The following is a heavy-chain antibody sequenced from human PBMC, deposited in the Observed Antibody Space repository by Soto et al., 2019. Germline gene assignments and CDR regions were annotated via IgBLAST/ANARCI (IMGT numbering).Heavy chain of an antibody. D-gene: IGHD6-19*01. V-gene: IGHV3-7*05. CDR2: INERGNEK. Sequence: GGSLRLSCAASGFTFSTYWMSWVRQAPGKGPEWVANINERGNEKHYVDSVKGRFTISRDNAENSLYLQMNSLRAEDTAVYYCARDAGPSGWYVWGQGTLVTVSS. CDR3: ARDAGPSGWYV. J-gene: IGHJ4*02. CDR1: GFTFSTYW.